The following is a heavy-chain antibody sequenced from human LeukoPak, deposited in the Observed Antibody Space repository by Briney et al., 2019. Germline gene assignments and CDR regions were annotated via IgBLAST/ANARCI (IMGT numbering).Heavy chain of an antibody. D-gene: IGHD1-26*01. V-gene: IGHV1-2*02. Sequence: GASAKVSCKASGYTFTGYYMHWVRQAPGQGLEWMGWINPSSGGTNYAQKFQGRVTMTRDTSISTAYMELSRLRSDDTAVYYCARALLVGATNYWGQGTLVTVSS. CDR2: INPSSGGT. CDR1: GYTFTGYY. CDR3: ARALLVGATNY. J-gene: IGHJ4*02.